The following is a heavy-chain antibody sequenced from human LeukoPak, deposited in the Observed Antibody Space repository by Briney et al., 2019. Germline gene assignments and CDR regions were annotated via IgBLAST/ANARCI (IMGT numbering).Heavy chain of an antibody. D-gene: IGHD2-15*01. Sequence: PSETLSLTCTVSGGFISSYYWSWIRQPPGKGLEWIGYIYYSGSTNYNPSLKSRVTISVDTSKNQFSLKLSSVTAADTAVYYCARLYCSGGSCSTAFDYWGQGTLVTVSS. J-gene: IGHJ4*02. CDR2: IYYSGST. CDR3: ARLYCSGGSCSTAFDY. CDR1: GGFISSYY. V-gene: IGHV4-59*01.